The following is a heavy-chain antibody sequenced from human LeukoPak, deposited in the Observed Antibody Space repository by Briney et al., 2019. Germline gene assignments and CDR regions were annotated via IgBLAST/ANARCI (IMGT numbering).Heavy chain of an antibody. CDR2: INPNSGGT. V-gene: IGHV1-2*02. J-gene: IGHJ4*02. CDR3: ARVGSGWYYFDY. D-gene: IGHD6-19*01. Sequence: ASVKVSCKASGYTFTGYYMHWVRQAPGQGLEWMGWINPNSGGTNYAQKLQGRVTMTTDTSTSTAYMELRSLRSDDTAVYYCARVGSGWYYFDYWGQGTLVTVSS. CDR1: GYTFTGYY.